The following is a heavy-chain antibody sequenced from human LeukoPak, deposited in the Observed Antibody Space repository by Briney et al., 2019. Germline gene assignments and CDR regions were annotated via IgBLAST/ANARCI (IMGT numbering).Heavy chain of an antibody. V-gene: IGHV4-61*01. CDR2: IYNSVRT. J-gene: IGHJ4*02. CDR1: GGSVSSGSYY. D-gene: IGHD6-19*01. CDR3: ATGWYGDGGY. Sequence: PSETLSLTCIVSGGSVSSGSYYWSWIRQPPGKGLEWIGYIYNSVRTNYNPSLKSRVSISIDTSKSQFSLKLSSVTAADTAVYCCATGWYGDGGYWGQGILVTVSS.